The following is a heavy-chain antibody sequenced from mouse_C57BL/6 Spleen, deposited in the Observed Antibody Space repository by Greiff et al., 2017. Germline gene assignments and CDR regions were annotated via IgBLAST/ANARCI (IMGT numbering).Heavy chain of an antibody. V-gene: IGHV1-64*01. J-gene: IGHJ4*01. Sequence: QVQLQQPGAELVKPGASVTLSCKASGYTFTSYWMHWVKQRPGQGLEWIGMIHPNSGSTNYNEKFKSKATLTVDKSSSTAYMQHSSLTSEDSAVYYCARREGWLSFCYAMDYWGQGTSVTVSS. CDR2: IHPNSGST. CDR3: ARREGWLSFCYAMDY. CDR1: GYTFTSYW. D-gene: IGHD2-3*01.